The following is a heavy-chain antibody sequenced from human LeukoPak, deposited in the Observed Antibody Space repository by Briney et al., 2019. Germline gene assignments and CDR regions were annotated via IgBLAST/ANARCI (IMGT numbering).Heavy chain of an antibody. Sequence: GGSLRLSCAASGFTFSSYGMRWVRQAPGKGLEWVAVIWYDGSNKYYADSVKGRFTISRDNSKNTLYLQMNSLRAEDTAVYYCAREGNYYDSSGHDAFDIWGQGTMVTVSS. CDR3: AREGNYYDSSGHDAFDI. J-gene: IGHJ3*02. CDR1: GFTFSSYG. V-gene: IGHV3-33*01. CDR2: IWYDGSNK. D-gene: IGHD3-22*01.